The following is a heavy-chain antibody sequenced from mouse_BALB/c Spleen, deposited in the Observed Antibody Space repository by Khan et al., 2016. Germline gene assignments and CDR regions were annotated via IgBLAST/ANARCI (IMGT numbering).Heavy chain of an antibody. Sequence: QVQLQQSGAELVKPGASVKLSCKASGYTFTSYYMYWVKQRPGQGLEWIGEINPSNGGTNFNEKLKSKATLTVDKSPSTAYMQLSSLTSEDSAVYYCTRVQRGNYVDYWGQGTTLTVSS. J-gene: IGHJ2*01. CDR3: TRVQRGNYVDY. CDR1: GYTFTSYY. V-gene: IGHV1S81*02. CDR2: INPSNGGT.